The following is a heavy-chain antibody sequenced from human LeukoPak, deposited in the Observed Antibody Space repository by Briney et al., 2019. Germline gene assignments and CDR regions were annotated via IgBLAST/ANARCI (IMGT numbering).Heavy chain of an antibody. CDR2: IHYSGST. V-gene: IGHV4-39*01. CDR3: ARFSWLRQSYYFDY. D-gene: IGHD5-12*01. J-gene: IGHJ4*02. Sequence: SETLSLTCTVSGGSISSSSYYWGWIRQPPGKGLEWIGVIHYSGSTYYNPSLKSRVTISVDTSKNQFPLKLSSVTAADTAVYYCARFSWLRQSYYFDYWGREPWSPSPQ. CDR1: GGSISSSSYY.